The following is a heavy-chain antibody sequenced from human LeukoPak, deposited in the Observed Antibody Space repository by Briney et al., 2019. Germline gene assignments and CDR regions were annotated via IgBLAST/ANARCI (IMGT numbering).Heavy chain of an antibody. V-gene: IGHV1-18*01. J-gene: IGHJ4*02. CDR2: ISAYNGNT. Sequence: GASVKVSCKASGYTFTSYGISWVRQAPGQGLEWMGWISAYNGNTNYAQKLQGRVTMTTDTSTSTAYMELRSLRSDDTAVYYCARVPLGILTGVFDYWGQGTLVTVSS. D-gene: IGHD3-9*01. CDR1: GYTFTSYG. CDR3: ARVPLGILTGVFDY.